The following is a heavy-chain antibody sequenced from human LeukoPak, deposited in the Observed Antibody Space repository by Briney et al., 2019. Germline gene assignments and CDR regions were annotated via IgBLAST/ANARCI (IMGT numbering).Heavy chain of an antibody. D-gene: IGHD2-21*02. J-gene: IGHJ4*02. CDR2: IIPIFGTA. V-gene: IGHV1-69*01. Sequence: GASVKVSCKASGGTFSSYAISWVRQAPGQGLEWMGGIIPIFGTANYAQKFQGRVTITADESTSTAYMELSSLRSEDTAVYYCARLREVYCGGGCFDYWGQGTLVTVSS. CDR3: ARLREVYCGGGCFDY. CDR1: GGTFSSYA.